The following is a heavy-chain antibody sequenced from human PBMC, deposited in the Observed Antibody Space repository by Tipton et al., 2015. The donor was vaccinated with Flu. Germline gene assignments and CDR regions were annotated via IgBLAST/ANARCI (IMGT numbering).Heavy chain of an antibody. Sequence: QVQLVQSGAEVKKPGASVKVSCKASGYTLTKYYMQWVRQAPGQGLEWMGIVDPSVGRTSYAEKFQGRVTMTWDASTSTVYMELSRLTSEDTAVYYCARDRTDESFGYRWGRYRFRTSWFDPWGQGTLVTVSS. D-gene: IGHD3-16*02. CDR2: VDPSVGRT. CDR3: ARDRTDESFGYRWGRYRFRTSWFDP. V-gene: IGHV1-46*01. J-gene: IGHJ5*02. CDR1: GYTLTKYY.